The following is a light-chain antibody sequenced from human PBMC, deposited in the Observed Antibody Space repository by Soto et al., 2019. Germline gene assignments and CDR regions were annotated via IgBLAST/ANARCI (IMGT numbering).Light chain of an antibody. Sequence: EIVLTQSPDTLSLSPGERATLSCRASQSVSSSLAWYQQQPGQAPRLLIYDASNRATGIPARFSGSGSGTDFTLTITSLEPEDFAVYYCQQRSNWPPDVTFGPGTKVDIK. CDR2: DAS. CDR1: QSVSSS. J-gene: IGKJ3*01. V-gene: IGKV3-11*01. CDR3: QQRSNWPPDVT.